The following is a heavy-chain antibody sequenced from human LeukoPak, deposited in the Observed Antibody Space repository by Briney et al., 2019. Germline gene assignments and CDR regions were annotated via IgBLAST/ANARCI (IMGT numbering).Heavy chain of an antibody. CDR2: IKQDETEK. CDR3: ARGCCSVSGLYFEF. CDR1: GFTFSNFW. V-gene: IGHV3-7*03. J-gene: IGHJ4*02. D-gene: IGHD3-9*01. Sequence: GGSLRLSCTASGFTFSNFWMGWVRQAPGKGLEWVANIKQDETEKFYLGSVKGRFTISRDNAKNSLYLQMNGLRVEDTAVYYCARGCCSVSGLYFEFWGQGSLVTVS.